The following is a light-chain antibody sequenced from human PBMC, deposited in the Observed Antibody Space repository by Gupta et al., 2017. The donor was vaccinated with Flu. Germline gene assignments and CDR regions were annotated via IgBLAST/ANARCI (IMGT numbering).Light chain of an antibody. CDR1: NSNIVAGYD. J-gene: IGLJ3*02. CDR2: TNI. Sequence: SVLTQPPSVSGASGQSVTISCTGSNSNIVAGYDVQWYQQLPGTAPKLLIYTNIDRPSGVPDRFSGSRSGTSASLDITGLQAEDEADYYCKSSDSSLSAGVFGGGTKLTVL. V-gene: IGLV1-40*01. CDR3: KSSDSSLSAGV.